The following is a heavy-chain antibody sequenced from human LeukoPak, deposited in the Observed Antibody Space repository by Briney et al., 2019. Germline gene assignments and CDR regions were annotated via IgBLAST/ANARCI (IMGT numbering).Heavy chain of an antibody. V-gene: IGHV3-23*01. Sequence: GGSLRLSCAASGFTFSSYGVSWVRQAPGKGLEWVSGISGSGHRTYYADSVKGRFTISRDNSQNTLYLQMNSLRAEDTAVYYCAKDSSDSSGYLSSYYFDYWGQGTLVTVSS. CDR1: GFTFSSYG. CDR3: AKDSSDSSGYLSSYYFDY. J-gene: IGHJ4*02. CDR2: ISGSGHRT. D-gene: IGHD3-22*01.